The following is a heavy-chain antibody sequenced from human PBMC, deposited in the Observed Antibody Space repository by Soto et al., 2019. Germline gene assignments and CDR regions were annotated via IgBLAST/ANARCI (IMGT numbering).Heavy chain of an antibody. J-gene: IGHJ4*02. D-gene: IGHD5-18*01. Sequence: QVQLVQSGAEVKKPGASVKVSCKASGYTFTTYGISWVRQAPGQGLEWMGWISGYNGNTNYAQKFQGRVTMTTDTSTSTAYMELRSLRAADTAVYYCSKGYNDGYGDYWGLGTLITVAS. V-gene: IGHV1-18*01. CDR1: GYTFTTYG. CDR2: ISGYNGNT. CDR3: SKGYNDGYGDY.